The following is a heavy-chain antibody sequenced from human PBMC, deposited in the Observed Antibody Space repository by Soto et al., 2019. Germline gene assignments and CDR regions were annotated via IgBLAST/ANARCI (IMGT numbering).Heavy chain of an antibody. CDR3: ARVGYCNTTSCLFYYYHHGMDV. V-gene: IGHV1-69*13. D-gene: IGHD2-2*01. J-gene: IGHJ6*02. Sequence: ASVNVSCQASGDTFKSYAISWVRRAPGQGLEWMGGIIPIFHTANYAQKFQARVTMTADESARTAYMELSGLRSEDTAVYYCARVGYCNTTSCLFYYYHHGMDVGGQAPTLPGSS. CDR2: IIPIFHTA. CDR1: GDTFKSYA.